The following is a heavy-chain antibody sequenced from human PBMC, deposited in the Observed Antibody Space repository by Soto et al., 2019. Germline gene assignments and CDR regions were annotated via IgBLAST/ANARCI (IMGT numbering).Heavy chain of an antibody. J-gene: IGHJ5*02. V-gene: IGHV3-33*01. CDR1: GFSLSGYG. CDR2: IWYDGTTK. CDR3: ARDVDTTSHLNWFDP. D-gene: IGHD1-1*01. Sequence: QVQLVESGGGVVQPGRSLRLSCEVSGFSLSGYGMHWVRQTPGKGLELVAVIWYDGTTKNYADSVKGRFTIFRDSSKNTVYLQMDSLKVEDTAVYYCARDVDTTSHLNWFDPWGQGVMVTVSS.